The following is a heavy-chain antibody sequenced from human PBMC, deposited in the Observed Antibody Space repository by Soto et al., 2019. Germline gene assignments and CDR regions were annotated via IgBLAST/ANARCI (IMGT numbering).Heavy chain of an antibody. CDR3: AREYSSTRYYDY. J-gene: IGHJ4*02. Sequence: PGGSLRLSCAASGFTFSNAWMNCVRPAPGKGLEWVGRIKSKTDGGTTDYAAPVKGRVAISRDDSKNTLYLQMNSLKTEDKAVYYCAREYSSTRYYDYWGQGTLVTLSS. CDR1: GFTFSNAW. CDR2: IKSKTDGGTT. V-gene: IGHV3-15*07. D-gene: IGHD6-13*01.